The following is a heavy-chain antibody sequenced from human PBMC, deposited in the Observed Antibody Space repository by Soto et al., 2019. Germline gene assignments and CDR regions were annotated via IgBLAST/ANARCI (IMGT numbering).Heavy chain of an antibody. J-gene: IGHJ6*02. CDR2: ISAYNGDT. CDR3: ARNTYYDFWSGYHPLDYGMDV. V-gene: IGHV1-18*01. CDR1: GYTFTNYG. D-gene: IGHD3-3*01. Sequence: ASVKVSCKASGYTFTNYGITWVRQAPGQGLEWMGWISAYNGDTHYTQRLQGRVTMTTDTSTSTAYMELRSLRSDDTAVYYCARNTYYDFWSGYHPLDYGMDVWGQGTTVTVSS.